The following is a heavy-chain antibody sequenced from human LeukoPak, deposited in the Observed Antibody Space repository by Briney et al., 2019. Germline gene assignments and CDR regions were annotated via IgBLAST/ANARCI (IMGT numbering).Heavy chain of an antibody. Sequence: SETLSLTCTVSGGSISSSSSYWGWIRQPPGKGLEWIGSIYYSGSTYYNPSLKSRVTISVDTSKNQFSLKLSSMTAADTAVYYCARAGRYFDWFDPWGQGTLVTVSS. CDR3: ARAGRYFDWFDP. CDR1: GGSISSSSSY. CDR2: IYYSGST. J-gene: IGHJ5*02. D-gene: IGHD3-9*01. V-gene: IGHV4-39*01.